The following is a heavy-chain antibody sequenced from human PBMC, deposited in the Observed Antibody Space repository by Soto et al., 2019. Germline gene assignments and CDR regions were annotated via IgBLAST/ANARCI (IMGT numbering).Heavy chain of an antibody. Sequence: SETLSLTCTVSGGSISSSSYYWGWIRQPPGKGLEWIGSIYYSGSTYYNPSLKSRVTISVDTSKNQFSLKLSSVTAADTAVYYCARWVGRGHSSENWFDPWGQGTLVTVSS. J-gene: IGHJ5*02. CDR2: IYYSGST. CDR1: GGSISSSSYY. CDR3: ARWVGRGHSSENWFDP. D-gene: IGHD3-22*01. V-gene: IGHV4-39*01.